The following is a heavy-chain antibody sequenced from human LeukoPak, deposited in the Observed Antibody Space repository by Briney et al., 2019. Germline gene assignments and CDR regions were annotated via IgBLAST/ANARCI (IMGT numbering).Heavy chain of an antibody. D-gene: IGHD2-2*01. V-gene: IGHV3-21*01. J-gene: IGHJ5*02. CDR3: ARVSSTSWDDWFDP. Sequence: KTGGSLRLSCAASGFTFSSYSMNWVRQAPGKGLEWVSSISSSSSYIYYADSVKGRFTISRDNAKNSLYLQMNSLRAEDTAVYYCARVSSTSWDDWFDPWGQGTLVTVSS. CDR1: GFTFSSYS. CDR2: ISSSSSYI.